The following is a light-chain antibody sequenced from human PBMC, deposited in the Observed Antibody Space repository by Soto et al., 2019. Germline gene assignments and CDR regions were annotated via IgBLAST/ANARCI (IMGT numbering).Light chain of an antibody. Sequence: EIVLTQSPATLSLSPGERATLSCRASQSVSSYLAWYQQKPGQAPRLLIYEASNRATGIPARFSGSGSGTDFTLTISSLEPEDFAVYYCQRRSNWPGTFGGGTKVEIK. CDR1: QSVSSY. V-gene: IGKV3-11*01. CDR3: QRRSNWPGT. J-gene: IGKJ4*01. CDR2: EAS.